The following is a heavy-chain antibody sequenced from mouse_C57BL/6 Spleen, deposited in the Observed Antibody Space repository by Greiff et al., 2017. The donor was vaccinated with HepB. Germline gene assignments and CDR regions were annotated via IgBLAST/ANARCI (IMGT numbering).Heavy chain of an antibody. CDR1: GYTFTSYW. D-gene: IGHD2-5*01. CDR3: ARGGYSNYGDAMDY. CDR2: IDPSDSYT. J-gene: IGHJ4*01. V-gene: IGHV1-50*01. Sequence: QVQLQQPGAELVKPGASVKLSCKASGYTFTSYWMQWVKQRPGQGLEWIGEIDPSDSYTNYNQKFKGKATLTVDTSSSTAYMQLSSLTSEDSAVYYCARGGYSNYGDAMDYWGQGTSVTVSS.